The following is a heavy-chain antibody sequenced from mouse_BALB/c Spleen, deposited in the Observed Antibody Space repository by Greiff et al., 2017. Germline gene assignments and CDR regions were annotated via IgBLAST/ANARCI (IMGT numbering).Heavy chain of an antibody. Sequence: QVQLKESGAELAKPGASVKMSCKASGYTFTSYWMHWVKQRPGQGLEWIGYINPSSGYTQYNPKFKDKATLTADKSSSTAYMQLSSLTSEDSAVYYCASGDGNYDYWGQGTTLTVSS. CDR3: ASGDGNYDY. V-gene: IGHV1-7*01. CDR1: GYTFTSYW. J-gene: IGHJ2*01. CDR2: INPSSGYT. D-gene: IGHD2-1*01.